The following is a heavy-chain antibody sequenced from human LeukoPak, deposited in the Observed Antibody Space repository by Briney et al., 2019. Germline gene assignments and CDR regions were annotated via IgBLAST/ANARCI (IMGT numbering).Heavy chain of an antibody. CDR2: IIPILGIA. CDR3: ARSTIAAAGTDY. D-gene: IGHD6-13*01. Sequence: ASVKVSCKASGGTFSSYAISGVRQAPGQGLEWMGRIIPILGIANYAQKFQGRVTITADKSTSAAYMELSSLRSEDTAVYYCARSTIAAAGTDYWGQGTLVTVSS. J-gene: IGHJ4*02. V-gene: IGHV1-69*04. CDR1: GGTFSSYA.